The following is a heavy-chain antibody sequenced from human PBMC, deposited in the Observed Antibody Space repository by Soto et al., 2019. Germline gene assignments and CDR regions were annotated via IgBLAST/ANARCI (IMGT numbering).Heavy chain of an antibody. CDR3: AKVRHDSSGYPNSFPDY. V-gene: IGHV3-23*01. CDR2: ISGSGGST. CDR1: GFTFSSYA. Sequence: PVGSLRLSCAASGFTFSSYAMSCVRQAPGKGLEWVSAISGSGGSTYYADSVKGRFTISRDNSKNTLYLQMNSLRAEDTAVYYCAKVRHDSSGYPNSFPDYWGQGTLVTVSS. J-gene: IGHJ4*02. D-gene: IGHD3-22*01.